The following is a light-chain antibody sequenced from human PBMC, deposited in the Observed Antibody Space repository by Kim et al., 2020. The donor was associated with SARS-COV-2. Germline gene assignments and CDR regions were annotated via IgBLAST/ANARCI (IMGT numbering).Light chain of an antibody. CDR3: QQRSNWPPALT. V-gene: IGKV3-11*01. CDR1: QSVSTY. J-gene: IGKJ4*01. CDR2: DAS. Sequence: PWERATLSCRASQSVSTYLAWYQQKPGQAPRLLIYDASNRATGIPDRFSGSGSGTDFTLTISSLESEDFAVYYCQQRSNWPPALTFGGGTKVDIK.